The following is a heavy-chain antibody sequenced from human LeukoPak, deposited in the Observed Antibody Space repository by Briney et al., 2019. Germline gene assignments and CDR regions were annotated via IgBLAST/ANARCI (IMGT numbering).Heavy chain of an antibody. CDR1: GGSISSYY. Sequence: SETLSLTCTVSGGSISSYYGSWIRQPAGKGLEWIGRIYTSGSTNYNPSLKSRVTMSVDTSKNQFSLKLSSVTAADTAVYYCARFNIRANYYYYMDVWGKGTTVTVSS. CDR3: ARFNIRANYYYYMDV. CDR2: IYTSGST. J-gene: IGHJ6*03. D-gene: IGHD3-3*02. V-gene: IGHV4-4*07.